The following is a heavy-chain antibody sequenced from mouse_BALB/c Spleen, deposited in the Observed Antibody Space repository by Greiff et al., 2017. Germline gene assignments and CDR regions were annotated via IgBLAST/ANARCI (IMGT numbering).Heavy chain of an antibody. V-gene: IGHV1-5*01. J-gene: IGHJ1*01. CDR2: IYPGNSDT. CDR1: GYTFTSYW. D-gene: IGHD2-1*01. CDR3: TVSCNYLDGYCDV. Sequence: EVQLQQSGTVLARPGASVKMSCKASGYTFTSYWMHWVKQRPGQGLEWIGAIYPGNSDTSYNQKFKGKAKLTAVTSTSTAYMELSSLTNEDSAVYYCTVSCNYLDGYCDVWGAGTTGTVSA.